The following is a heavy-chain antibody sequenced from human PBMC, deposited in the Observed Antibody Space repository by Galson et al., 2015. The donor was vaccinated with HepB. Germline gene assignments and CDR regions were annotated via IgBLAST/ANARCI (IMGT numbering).Heavy chain of an antibody. Sequence: SLRLSCAVSGFTFSSYAMHWVRQAPGKGLEWVAVISYHGSQKYFADSVKGRFTISRDNSKDTLYLQVNSLRAEDTAVYYCAGRAAAYYFGYWGQGTLVIVSS. J-gene: IGHJ4*02. CDR2: ISYHGSQK. D-gene: IGHD6-13*01. V-gene: IGHV3-30-3*01. CDR1: GFTFSSYA. CDR3: AGRAAAYYFGY.